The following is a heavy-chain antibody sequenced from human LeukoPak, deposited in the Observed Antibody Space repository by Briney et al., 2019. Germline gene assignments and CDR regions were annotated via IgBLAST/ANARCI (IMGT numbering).Heavy chain of an antibody. CDR3: VRDSSDFDY. J-gene: IGHJ4*02. Sequence: GGSLRLSCAASGFTFNVYSMNWVRQAPGKGLEWVSSISSNSKYIYYADSMRGRFTVSRDNAKNSLLLQLNSLRAEDTAVYYCVRDSSDFDYWGQGTLVTVSS. D-gene: IGHD3-22*01. CDR2: ISSNSKYI. CDR1: GFTFNVYS. V-gene: IGHV3-21*01.